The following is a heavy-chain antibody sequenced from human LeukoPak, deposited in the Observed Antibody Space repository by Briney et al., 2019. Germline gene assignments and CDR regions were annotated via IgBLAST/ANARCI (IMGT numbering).Heavy chain of an antibody. D-gene: IGHD3-16*02. V-gene: IGHV4-34*01. J-gene: IGHJ5*02. Sequence: SETLSLTCAVYGGSFSGYYWSWIRQPPGKGLEWIGEINHSGSTYYNPSLKSRVTMSVDTSKNQFSLKLSSVTAADTAVYYCARGDSGVWGSYRYNWFDPWGQGTLVTVSS. CDR1: GGSFSGYY. CDR3: ARGDSGVWGSYRYNWFDP. CDR2: INHSGST.